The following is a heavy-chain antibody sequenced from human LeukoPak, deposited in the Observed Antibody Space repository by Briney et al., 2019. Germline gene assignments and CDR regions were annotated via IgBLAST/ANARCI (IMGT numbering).Heavy chain of an antibody. CDR1: GGSISSFY. J-gene: IGHJ6*03. CDR3: ARHPYDYGDHYYFYYYMDV. V-gene: IGHV4-59*08. CDR2: IDSSGIT. Sequence: SETLSLTCTVSGGSISSFYYTWIRQPPGKGLEWIGYIDSSGITNYNSSLNSRVTMSVDTSKNQFSLKLSSVTAADTAVYYCARHPYDYGDHYYFYYYMDVWGKGTTVTVSS. D-gene: IGHD4-17*01.